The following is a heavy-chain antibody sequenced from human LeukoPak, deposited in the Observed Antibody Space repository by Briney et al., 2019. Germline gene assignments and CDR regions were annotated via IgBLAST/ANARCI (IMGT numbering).Heavy chain of an antibody. CDR3: ARHRAYGSSSPFDY. CDR2: IYYTGST. V-gene: IGHV4-59*08. J-gene: IGHJ4*02. D-gene: IGHD6-6*01. Sequence: PSETLSLTCSGSGGSISSLYWSWIRQPPGQGLVWIGYIYYTGSTNYNPSLKSRVTMFVDMSKNQFSLRLSSVTAADTAVYYCARHRAYGSSSPFDYWGQGTLVTVSS. CDR1: GGSISSLY.